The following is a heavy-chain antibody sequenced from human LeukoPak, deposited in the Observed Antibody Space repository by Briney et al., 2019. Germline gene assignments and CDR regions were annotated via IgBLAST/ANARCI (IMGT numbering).Heavy chain of an antibody. Sequence: PGGSLRLSCAASGFTFSSYAMSWVRQAPGKGLEWVSLISGSGGSTYYADSVKGRFTISRDNSKNTLYLRMNSLRAEDTAVYYCAKTSVGEGRIIGSGYFDNWGQGTLVTVSS. V-gene: IGHV3-23*01. CDR1: GFTFSSYA. J-gene: IGHJ4*02. CDR2: ISGSGGST. D-gene: IGHD2-15*01. CDR3: AKTSVGEGRIIGSGYFDN.